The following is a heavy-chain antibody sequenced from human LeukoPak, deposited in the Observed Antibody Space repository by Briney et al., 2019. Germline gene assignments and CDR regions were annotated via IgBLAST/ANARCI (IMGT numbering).Heavy chain of an antibody. D-gene: IGHD6-19*01. CDR2: ISGSGGST. Sequence: GSLILSCAASGFTFSSYAMSWVRPAPGKGLEWVSAISGSGGSTYYADSVKGRFTISRDNSKNTLYLQMNSLRAEDTAVYYCAKGTTPIAVAGYFDYWGQGTLVTVSS. CDR1: GFTFSSYA. J-gene: IGHJ4*02. V-gene: IGHV3-23*01. CDR3: AKGTTPIAVAGYFDY.